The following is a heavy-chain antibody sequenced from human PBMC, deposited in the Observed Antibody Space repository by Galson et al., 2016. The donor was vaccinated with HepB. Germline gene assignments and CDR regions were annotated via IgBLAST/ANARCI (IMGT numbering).Heavy chain of an antibody. CDR2: IKESGSER. V-gene: IGHV3-7*01. CDR3: ADPPSGL. CDR1: GFTFSSHW. J-gene: IGHJ4*02. Sequence: SLRLSCAASGFTFSSHWMSWVRQAPGKGLEWVANIKESGSERDYVDSVKGRFTISRDNARNSLFLQMNSLRVEDTAVYYCADPPSGLWGQGTLVTVPS. D-gene: IGHD3-10*01.